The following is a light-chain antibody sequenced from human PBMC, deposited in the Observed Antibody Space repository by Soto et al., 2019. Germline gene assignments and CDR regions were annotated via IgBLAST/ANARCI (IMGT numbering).Light chain of an antibody. CDR1: QSLSSY. Sequence: DIQMTQSPSSLSASVGDRVTITCRASQSLSSYLNWYQQKPGKAPKLLIYAASSLQSGVPSRFSGSRSGTDFTLTISSLQPEDFATYYCQQSYSTPLFAFGPGTKVYIK. J-gene: IGKJ3*01. CDR3: QQSYSTPLFA. V-gene: IGKV1-39*01. CDR2: AAS.